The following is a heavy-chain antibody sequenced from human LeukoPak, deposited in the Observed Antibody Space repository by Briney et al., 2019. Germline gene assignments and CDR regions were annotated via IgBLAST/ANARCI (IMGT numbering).Heavy chain of an antibody. CDR2: ISTRSSDI. D-gene: IGHD3-10*01. CDR3: ERAGYYYGSRSYYGAPKYYYFGMDV. J-gene: IGHJ6*04. CDR1: GFTFSSYN. Sequence: GGSLRLSCAASGFTFSSYNMNWVRQAPGKGLEWVSSISTRSSDIYYVDSVKGRFTISRDNAKNSLYLQMNSHRAEDTAVYYCERAGYYYGSRSYYGAPKYYYFGMDVWGEGATVTVSS. V-gene: IGHV3-21*01.